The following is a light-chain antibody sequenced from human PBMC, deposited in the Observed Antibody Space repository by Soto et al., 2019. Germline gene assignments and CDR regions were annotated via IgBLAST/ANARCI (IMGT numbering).Light chain of an antibody. CDR2: LGS. J-gene: IGKJ4*01. CDR1: QSLLHSNGYNY. CDR3: MQALLPLT. Sequence: DIVMTQSPLSLPVTPGEPASISCRSSQSLLHSNGYNYLDWYLQKPGQSPQLLIYLGSNRASGVPDRFSGSGSGTDFTLKISRVEAEDVGVYYCMQALLPLTFGGGIKVEIK. V-gene: IGKV2-28*01.